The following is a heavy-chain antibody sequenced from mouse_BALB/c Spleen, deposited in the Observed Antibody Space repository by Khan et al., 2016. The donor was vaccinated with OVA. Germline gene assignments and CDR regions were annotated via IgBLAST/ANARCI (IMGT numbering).Heavy chain of an antibody. Sequence: QIQLVQSGPELKKPGETVRISCKASGYTFTTAGIQWVQKMPGKGLKWIGWINTHSGVPKYAEDFKGRFAFSLEISVNTAYLQITNLKNEDTATYFCARGRSSYYRNYGGSIAYWGQGTSVTVSS. CDR2: INTHSGVP. CDR3: ARGRSSYYRNYGGSIAY. V-gene: IGHV9-4*02. D-gene: IGHD2-5*01. J-gene: IGHJ4*01. CDR1: GYTFTTAG.